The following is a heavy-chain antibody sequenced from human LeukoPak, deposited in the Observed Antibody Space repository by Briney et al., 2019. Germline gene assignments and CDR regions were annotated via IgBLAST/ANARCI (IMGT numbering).Heavy chain of an antibody. CDR1: GGSISSGGYS. CDR3: ASIEPKTHDYSKYFDY. J-gene: IGHJ4*02. Sequence: PSETLSLTCAVSGGSISSGGYSWSWIRQPPGKGLEWIGYIYHSGSTYYNPSLKSRVTISVDRSKNQFSLKLSSVTAADMAVYYCASIEPKTHDYSKYFDYWGQGTLVTVSS. V-gene: IGHV4-30-2*01. D-gene: IGHD4-11*01. CDR2: IYHSGST.